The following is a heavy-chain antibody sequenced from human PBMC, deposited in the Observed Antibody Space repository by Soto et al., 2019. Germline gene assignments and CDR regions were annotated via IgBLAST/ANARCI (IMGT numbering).Heavy chain of an antibody. Sequence: PGGSLRLSCAASGFTFSSYAMSWVRQAPGKGLEWVSAISVSGGSTYYADSVKGRFTISRDNSKNTLYLQMNSLRAEDTAVYYCAKSPTYCSSTSCSPRQYYYYGMDVWGQGTTVTVSS. CDR3: AKSPTYCSSTSCSPRQYYYYGMDV. D-gene: IGHD2-2*01. V-gene: IGHV3-23*01. CDR2: ISVSGGST. CDR1: GFTFSSYA. J-gene: IGHJ6*02.